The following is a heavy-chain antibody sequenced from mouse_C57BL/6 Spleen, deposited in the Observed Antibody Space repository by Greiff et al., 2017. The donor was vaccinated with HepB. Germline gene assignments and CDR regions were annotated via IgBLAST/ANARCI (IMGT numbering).Heavy chain of an antibody. V-gene: IGHV1-80*01. CDR2: IYPGDGDT. CDR3: ARSYHDGYYFWFAY. Sequence: VQLKESGAELVKPGASVKISCKASGYAFSSYWMNWVKQRPGKGLEWIGQIYPGDGDTNYNGKFKGKATLTADKSSSTAYMQLSSLTSEDSAVYFCARSYHDGYYFWFAYWGQGTLVTVSA. J-gene: IGHJ3*01. D-gene: IGHD2-3*01. CDR1: GYAFSSYW.